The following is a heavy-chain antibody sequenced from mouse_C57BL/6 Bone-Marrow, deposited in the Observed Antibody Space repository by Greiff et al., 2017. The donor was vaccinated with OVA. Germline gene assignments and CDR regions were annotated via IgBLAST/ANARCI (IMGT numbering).Heavy chain of an antibody. Sequence: EVKLMESGPGLVKPSQSLSLTCSVTGYSITSGDYWNWIRQFPGNKLEWMGYISYDGSNNYNPFLKNRISITRDTSKNQFFLKLNSVTTEDTATYYGERNAYYSNYDYYAMDYWGQGTSVTVSS. CDR2: ISYDGSN. CDR1: GYSITSGDY. CDR3: ERNAYYSNYDYYAMDY. J-gene: IGHJ4*01. D-gene: IGHD2-5*01. V-gene: IGHV3-6*01.